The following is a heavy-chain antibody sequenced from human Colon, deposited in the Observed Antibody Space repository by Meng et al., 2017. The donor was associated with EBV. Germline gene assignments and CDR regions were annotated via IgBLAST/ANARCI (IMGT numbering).Heavy chain of an antibody. J-gene: IGHJ4*02. Sequence: VQLQDEGPGLVKPSGPLSLTCAVAGGSISSSHWWTWVRHPPGKGLEWIGEVYHTGSTKYNPSLKSRLTISVDKSKNQFSLNLTSVTAADTAVYYCARVWQSLTAFFDSWGQGTLVTVSS. CDR3: ARVWQSLTAFFDS. CDR1: GGSISSSHW. V-gene: IGHV4-4*02. CDR2: VYHTGST. D-gene: IGHD2-21*01.